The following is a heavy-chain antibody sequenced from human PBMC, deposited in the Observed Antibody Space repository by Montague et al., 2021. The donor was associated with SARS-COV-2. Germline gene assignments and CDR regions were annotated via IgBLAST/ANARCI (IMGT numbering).Heavy chain of an antibody. J-gene: IGHJ4*02. V-gene: IGHV3-48*03. CDR2: ISNSGATI. CDR1: GFDFFNFD. CDR3: ATNKYCTLHDCLHGRHYFDH. D-gene: IGHD2-8*01. Sequence: SLRLSCAASGFDFFNFDMAWVRQAPERGLEWISDISNSGATILYADSLKGRFTISRDNIQKSLYLQMNSLRAEGTAVYYCATNKYCTLHDCLHGRHYFDHWGQGTLVTVSS.